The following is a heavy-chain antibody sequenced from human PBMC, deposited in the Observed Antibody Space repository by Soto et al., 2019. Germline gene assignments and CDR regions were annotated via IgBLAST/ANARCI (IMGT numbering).Heavy chain of an antibody. V-gene: IGHV4-34*01. CDR2: INHSGST. Sequence: SETLSLTCAVYGGSFSGYYWSWIRQPPGKGLEWIGEINHSGSTNYNPSLKSRVTISVDTSKNQFSLKLSSVTAADTAVYYCARAVEEVLRYFDLPYYFDYWGQGTLVTVSS. CDR1: GGSFSGYY. CDR3: ARAVEEVLRYFDLPYYFDY. J-gene: IGHJ4*02. D-gene: IGHD3-9*01.